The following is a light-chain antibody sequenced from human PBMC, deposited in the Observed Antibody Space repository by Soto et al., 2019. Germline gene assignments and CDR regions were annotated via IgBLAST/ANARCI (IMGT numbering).Light chain of an antibody. CDR2: DNS. V-gene: IGLV1-51*01. Sequence: QSVLTQPPSVSAAPGQQITISCSGSRSNIGNNYVSWYQQLPGTAPKLLIYDNSKRPSGIPDRFSGSQSGTSATLGITGLQAGDEADYYCATWDSSLSAGVFGGGTKLTVL. CDR3: ATWDSSLSAGV. J-gene: IGLJ3*02. CDR1: RSNIGNNY.